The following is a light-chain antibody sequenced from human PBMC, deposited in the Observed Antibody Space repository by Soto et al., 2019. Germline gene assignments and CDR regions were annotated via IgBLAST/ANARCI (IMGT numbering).Light chain of an antibody. CDR3: QQYYSYPFT. CDR1: QGISIY. CDR2: AAS. J-gene: IGKJ3*01. V-gene: IGKV1-8*01. Sequence: AIRMTQSPSSFSASTGDRITITCRASQGISIYLAWYQQKPGKAPKLLIYAASTLQIGVPSRFSGSGSGTDFTLTISCLQSEDFATFFCQQYYSYPFTFGPGTKVDIK.